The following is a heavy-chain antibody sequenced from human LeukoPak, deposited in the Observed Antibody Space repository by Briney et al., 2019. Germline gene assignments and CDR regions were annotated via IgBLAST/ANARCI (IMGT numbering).Heavy chain of an antibody. D-gene: IGHD3-9*01. CDR1: GGSITSSRYY. J-gene: IGHJ4*02. V-gene: IGHV4-39*01. CDR2: INYRGTT. CDR3: GSVYCDISTGYYATFDY. Sequence: SETLSLTCTVSGGSITSSRYYWAWIRQSPGKGLEWIGSINYRGTTYYNPSLKSRVAISVDTSKNQFSLKLSSVTAPDTAVYYCGSVYCDISTGYYATFDYWGQGALVTVSS.